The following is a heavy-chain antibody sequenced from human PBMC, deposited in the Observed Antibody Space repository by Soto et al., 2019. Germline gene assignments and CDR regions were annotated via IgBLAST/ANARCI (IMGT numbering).Heavy chain of an antibody. D-gene: IGHD5-18*01. Sequence: EVQLVESGGGLVQPGGSLRLSCAASGFTVSSYWMSWIRQAPGKGLEWVANIKQDGSEKYYVDSVKGRFTISRDNAKNSLYLQMNSLRAEDTAVYYCARERIQYYFDYWGQGTLVTVSS. V-gene: IGHV3-7*05. J-gene: IGHJ4*02. CDR1: GFTVSSYW. CDR3: ARERIQYYFDY. CDR2: IKQDGSEK.